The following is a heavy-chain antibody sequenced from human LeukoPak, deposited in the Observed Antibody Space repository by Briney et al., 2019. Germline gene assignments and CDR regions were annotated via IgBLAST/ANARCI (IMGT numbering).Heavy chain of an antibody. J-gene: IGHJ6*02. CDR3: ARDGALDYYYGMDV. D-gene: IGHD4-17*01. CDR1: GGSISSSSYY. V-gene: IGHV4-39*07. CDR2: IYYSGST. Sequence: TSETLSLTCTVSGGSISSSSYYWGWIRQPPGKGLEWIGSIYYSGSTNYNPSLKSRVTISVDTSKNQFSLKLSSVTAADTAVYYCARDGALDYYYGMDVWGQGTTVTVSS.